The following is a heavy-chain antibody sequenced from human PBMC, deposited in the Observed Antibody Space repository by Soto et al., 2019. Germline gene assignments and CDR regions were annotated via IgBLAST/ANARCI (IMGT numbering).Heavy chain of an antibody. J-gene: IGHJ5*02. CDR3: ARERNTIGGEDCAFNDFDA. V-gene: IGHV3-30*04. Sequence: PGGSRRPSCAASGTTFPISPMAWGGQAPGKGRGWMGIISHDGTNTSYAASVQGRVTISRDNSKSTVYLQVGSLRPEDAAVYYCARERNTIGGEDCAFNDFDAWGQGTMVTVSS. CDR2: ISHDGTNT. D-gene: IGHD2-21*02. CDR1: GTTFPISP.